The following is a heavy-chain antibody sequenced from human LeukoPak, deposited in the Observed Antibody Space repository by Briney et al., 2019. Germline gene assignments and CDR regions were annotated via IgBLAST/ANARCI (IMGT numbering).Heavy chain of an antibody. CDR1: GFTFSSYW. CDR3: VRGFSYASGYFDC. CDR2: IKQDGSEK. D-gene: IGHD5-18*01. J-gene: IGHJ4*02. Sequence: GGSLRLSCAASGFTFSSYWMSWVRQVPGKGLEWVAKIKQDGSEKYYVDSVKGRFTISRDNAKNSLFLQMNGLGAEDTAVYYCVRGFSYASGYFDCWGQGTLVTVSS. V-gene: IGHV3-7*03.